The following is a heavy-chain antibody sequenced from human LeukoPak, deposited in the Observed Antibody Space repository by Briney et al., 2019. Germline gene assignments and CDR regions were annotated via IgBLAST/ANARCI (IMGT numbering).Heavy chain of an antibody. D-gene: IGHD6-13*01. Sequence: AGGSLRLSCAASGFTFSNYALSWVRQAPGKGLEWVSVVSASGGSTYYADSVKGRFTISRDNSKNTLYLQMNSLRAEDTAAYYCAKETEAAADPPDWWGQGTLVTVSS. CDR1: GFTFSNYA. CDR3: AKETEAAADPPDW. J-gene: IGHJ4*01. V-gene: IGHV3-23*01. CDR2: VSASGGST.